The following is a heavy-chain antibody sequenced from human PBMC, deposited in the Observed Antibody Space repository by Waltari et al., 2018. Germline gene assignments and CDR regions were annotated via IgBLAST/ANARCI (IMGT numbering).Heavy chain of an antibody. CDR3: ARGPKPNPHTMILEG. D-gene: IGHD3-22*01. V-gene: IGHV1-18*01. J-gene: IGHJ4*02. CDR2: ISGYKGNT. Sequence: QVQLVQSGAEVKKPGASVKVSCKASGYTFTSYGISWVRQAPGQGLEWMGWISGYKGNTNYAQKLQGRVTMTTETSTSTAYMELRSLRSDDTAVYYCARGPKPNPHTMILEGWGQGTLVTVSS. CDR1: GYTFTSYG.